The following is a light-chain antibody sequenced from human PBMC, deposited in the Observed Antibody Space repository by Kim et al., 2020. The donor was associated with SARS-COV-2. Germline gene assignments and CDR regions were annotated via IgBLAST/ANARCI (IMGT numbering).Light chain of an antibody. V-gene: IGLV3-19*01. CDR1: SLRSYY. Sequence: AWGQTVRITCQGDSLRSYYASWYQQKPGQAPVLVIYGKNNRPSGIPDRFSGSRSGNTASLTITGAQAEDEADYYCNSRDTSGNHWVFGGGTQLTVL. CDR3: NSRDTSGNHWV. J-gene: IGLJ3*02. CDR2: GKN.